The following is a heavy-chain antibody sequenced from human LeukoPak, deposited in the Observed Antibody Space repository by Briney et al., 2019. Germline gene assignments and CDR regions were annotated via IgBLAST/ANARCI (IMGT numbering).Heavy chain of an antibody. D-gene: IGHD3-16*01. CDR2: ISWEGGRT. J-gene: IGHJ6*03. CDR3: AKGGGGRLIYYYYMDV. Sequence: GGSLRLSCAVSGFTFDDYAMYWVRQAPGKALEWVSLISWEGGRTYYADSVKGRFTMSRDNAKNSLYLQMNSLRAVDMALYYCAKGGGGRLIYYYYMDVWGKGTTVTVSS. CDR1: GFTFDDYA. V-gene: IGHV3-43D*03.